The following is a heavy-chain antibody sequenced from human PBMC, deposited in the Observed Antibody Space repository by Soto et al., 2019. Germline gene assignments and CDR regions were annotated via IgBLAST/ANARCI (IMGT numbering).Heavy chain of an antibody. D-gene: IGHD3-10*01. J-gene: IGHJ6*02. V-gene: IGHV3-49*04. Sequence: PGGSLRLSCTASGFTFGDYAMSWVRQAPGKGLEWVGFITSKAYGGTTGYAASVKGRFTISRDDSKSIAYLQMNSLKTEDTAVYYSTLHFGNNYYYGMDVWGQGTTVTVSS. CDR2: ITSKAYGGTT. CDR1: GFTFGDYA. CDR3: TLHFGNNYYYGMDV.